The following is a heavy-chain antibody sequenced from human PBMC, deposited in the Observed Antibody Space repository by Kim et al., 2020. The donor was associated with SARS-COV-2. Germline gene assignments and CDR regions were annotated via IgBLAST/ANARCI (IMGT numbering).Heavy chain of an antibody. Sequence: ASEKVSCKASGYTFTTYDINWVRQATGQGLEWMGWMNPKSGNTGYAQKFQGRVTMTRNTSISTAYMELSSLRSEDTAVYYCARTLGCSGGSCYYYYGMDVWGQGTTVTVSS. J-gene: IGHJ6*02. CDR1: GYTFTTYD. CDR2: MNPKSGNT. D-gene: IGHD2-15*01. V-gene: IGHV1-8*01. CDR3: ARTLGCSGGSCYYYYGMDV.